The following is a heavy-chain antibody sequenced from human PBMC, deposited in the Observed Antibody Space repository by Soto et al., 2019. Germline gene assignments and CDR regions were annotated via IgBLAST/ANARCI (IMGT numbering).Heavy chain of an antibody. Sequence: SETLSLTCTVSGGSISSGDYYWSWIRQPPGKGLEWIGYIYYSGSTYYNPSLKSRVTISVDTSKNQFSLKLSSVTAADTAVYYCARAERMGGSYYYYGMTSGAKGPRSPSP. D-gene: IGHD2-15*01. V-gene: IGHV4-30-4*01. CDR2: IYYSGST. CDR1: GGSISSGDYY. CDR3: ARAERMGGSYYYYGMTS. J-gene: IGHJ6*02.